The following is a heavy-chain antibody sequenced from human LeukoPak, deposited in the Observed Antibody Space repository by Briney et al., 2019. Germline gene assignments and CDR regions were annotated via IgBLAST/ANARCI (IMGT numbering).Heavy chain of an antibody. CDR1: GDSITSGYY. CDR3: ARSSSVDTALVGVHWFDP. CDR2: IFHSGST. J-gene: IGHJ5*02. Sequence: PSETLSLTCVVSGDSITSGYYWAWIRQPPGKGLEWIGSIFHSGSTYRNPSLRSRVTISLNTSKNQISLILSSMTAADTAVYYRARSSSVDTALVGVHWFDPWGQGTLVTVSS. V-gene: IGHV4-38-2*01. D-gene: IGHD5-18*01.